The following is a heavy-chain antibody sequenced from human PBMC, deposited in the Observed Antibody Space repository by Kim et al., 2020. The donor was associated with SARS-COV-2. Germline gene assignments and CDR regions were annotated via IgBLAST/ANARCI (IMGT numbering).Heavy chain of an antibody. V-gene: IGHV4-39*07. D-gene: IGHD3-10*01. CDR3: ARDRGDAPDFYGMDV. Sequence: SETLSLTCTVSGGSISSSSYYWGWIRQPPGKGLEWIGSIYYSGSTYYNPSLKSRVTISVDTSKNQFSLKLSSVTAAHTAVYYCARDRGDAPDFYGMDVWGQGTTVTVSS. CDR1: GGSISSSSYY. J-gene: IGHJ6*02. CDR2: IYYSGST.